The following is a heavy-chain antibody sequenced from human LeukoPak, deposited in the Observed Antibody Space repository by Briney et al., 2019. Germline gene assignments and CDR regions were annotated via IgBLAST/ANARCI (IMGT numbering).Heavy chain of an antibody. CDR3: ARHSTTVVTFSLSLGYFDY. Sequence: SVKVSCKASGGTFSSYAISWVRQAPGQGLEWMGGIIPIFGTANYAQKFQGRVTITADKSTSTAYMELSSLRSEDTAVYYCARHSTTVVTFSLSLGYFDYWGQGTLVTVSS. CDR2: IIPIFGTA. D-gene: IGHD4-23*01. CDR1: GGTFSSYA. V-gene: IGHV1-69*06. J-gene: IGHJ4*02.